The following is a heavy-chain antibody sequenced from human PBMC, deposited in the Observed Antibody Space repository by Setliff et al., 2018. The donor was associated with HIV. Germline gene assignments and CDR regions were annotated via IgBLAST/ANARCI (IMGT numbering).Heavy chain of an antibody. Sequence: SETLSLTCTVSGGFISSYYWNWIRQPAGKGLEWIGRIYTSGSTNYNPSLKSRVTMSVDTSKNQFSLRLSSVTAADTAVYYCARGAIAAAGDFDYWGREPWSPSPQ. CDR1: GGFISSYY. CDR2: IYTSGST. D-gene: IGHD6-13*01. J-gene: IGHJ4*02. V-gene: IGHV4-4*07. CDR3: ARGAIAAAGDFDY.